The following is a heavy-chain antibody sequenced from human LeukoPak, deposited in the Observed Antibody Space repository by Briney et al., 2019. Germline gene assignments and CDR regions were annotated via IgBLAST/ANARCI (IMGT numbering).Heavy chain of an antibody. CDR3: ARGTGIAVAGPRAGYDY. V-gene: IGHV4-34*01. J-gene: IGHJ4*02. Sequence: SETLSLTCAVYGGSFSGYYWSWIRQPPGKGLEWIGEINHSGSTNYSPSLKSRVTISVDTSKNQFSLKLSSVTAADTAVYYCARGTGIAVAGPRAGYDYWGQGTLVTVSS. D-gene: IGHD6-19*01. CDR1: GGSFSGYY. CDR2: INHSGST.